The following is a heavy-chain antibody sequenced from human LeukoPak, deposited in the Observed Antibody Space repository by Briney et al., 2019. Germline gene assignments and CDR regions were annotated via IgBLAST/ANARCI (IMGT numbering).Heavy chain of an antibody. CDR2: ISGSGGST. CDR1: GFTFSSYA. V-gene: IGHV3-23*01. CDR3: ARVWPATSEMDY. Sequence: PGGSLRLSCAASGFTFSSYAMSWVRQAPGKGLEWVSAISGSGGSTYYADSVKGRFTISRDNSKNTLYLQMNSLRADDTAVYYCARVWPATSEMDYWGQGTPVTVSS. J-gene: IGHJ4*02. D-gene: IGHD5-24*01.